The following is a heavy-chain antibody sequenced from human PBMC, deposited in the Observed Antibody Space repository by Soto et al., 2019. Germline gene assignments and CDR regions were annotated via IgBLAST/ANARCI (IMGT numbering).Heavy chain of an antibody. CDR3: ARDPGLVPAALSLFDP. J-gene: IGHJ5*02. D-gene: IGHD2-2*01. Sequence: QVQLVQSGAEVKKPGASVKVSCKASGYTFTSYGISWVRQAPGQGLEWMGWISAYNGNTNYAQKLQGRVTMTTDTXTXXAYMELRSVRSDDTAVYYCARDPGLVPAALSLFDPWGQGTLVTVSS. CDR2: ISAYNGNT. CDR1: GYTFTSYG. V-gene: IGHV1-18*01.